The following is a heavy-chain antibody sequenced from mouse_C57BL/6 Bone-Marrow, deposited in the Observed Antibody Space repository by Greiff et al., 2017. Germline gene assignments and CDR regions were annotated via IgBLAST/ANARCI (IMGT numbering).Heavy chain of an antibody. CDR1: GYTFTSYW. CDR3: ARGVYSNYGAY. CDR2: IYPSDSET. V-gene: IGHV1-61*01. D-gene: IGHD2-5*01. J-gene: IGHJ3*01. Sequence: QVQLQQPGAELVRPGSSVKLSCKASGYTFTSYWMDWVKQRPGQGLEWIGNIYPSDSETPYNQKFKDKATLTVDKSSSTAYMQLSSLTSEDSAVYSCARGVYSNYGAYWGQGTLVTVSA.